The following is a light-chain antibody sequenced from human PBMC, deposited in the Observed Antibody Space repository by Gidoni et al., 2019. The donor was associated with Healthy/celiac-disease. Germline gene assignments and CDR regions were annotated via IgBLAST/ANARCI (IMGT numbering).Light chain of an antibody. CDR3: QAWDSSIVV. J-gene: IGLJ2*01. Sequence: SYELTQPPSVSVSTGQTASITCSGDKLGDKYACWYQQKPGQYPVLVIYQDSNRPSGIPERFSGSNSGNTAPLTISGTQAMDEADYYCQAWDSSIVVFGGGTKLTVL. V-gene: IGLV3-1*01. CDR1: KLGDKY. CDR2: QDS.